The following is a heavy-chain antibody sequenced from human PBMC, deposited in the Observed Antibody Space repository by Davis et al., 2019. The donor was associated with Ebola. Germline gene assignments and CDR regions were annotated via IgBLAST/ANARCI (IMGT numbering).Heavy chain of an antibody. D-gene: IGHD6-13*01. CDR1: GGSFSGYY. CDR3: ARDGGYSSSWYRDYYYYYGMDV. CDR2: IYHSGST. V-gene: IGHV4-34*01. Sequence: GSLRLSCAVYGGSFSGYYWSWIRQPPGKGLEWIGEIYHSGSTNYNPSLKSRVTISVDKSKNQFSLKLSSVTAADTAVYYRARDGGYSSSWYRDYYYYYGMDVWGQGTTVTVSS. J-gene: IGHJ6*02.